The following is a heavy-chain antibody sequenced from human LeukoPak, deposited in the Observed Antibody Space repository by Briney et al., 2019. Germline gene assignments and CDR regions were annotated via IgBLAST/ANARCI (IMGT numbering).Heavy chain of an antibody. D-gene: IGHD3-9*01. CDR1: GFTFSNYG. Sequence: GGSLRLSCAASGFTFSNYGMHWVRQAPGNRLEWVAFIRYDGSNIYYADSVKGRFTISRDNSKNTLYLQMNSLRAEDTAIYYCANGPHYQILTGFYKVRSHLDYWGQGTLVTVSS. J-gene: IGHJ4*02. CDR3: ANGPHYQILTGFYKVRSHLDY. V-gene: IGHV3-30*02. CDR2: IRYDGSNI.